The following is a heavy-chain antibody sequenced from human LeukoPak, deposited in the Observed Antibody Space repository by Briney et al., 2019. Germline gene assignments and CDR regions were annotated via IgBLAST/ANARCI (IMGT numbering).Heavy chain of an antibody. D-gene: IGHD2-15*01. CDR2: TNNDGSGT. V-gene: IGHV3-74*01. J-gene: IGHJ5*02. Sequence: GGSLRLSCAASGFTFSSYWMHWVRQAPGKGPVWVSRTNNDGSGTTYADSVKGRFTISRDDAKNTLYLQMNSLRAEDTAVYYCVRGGESTWSWGQGTLVTVSS. CDR3: VRGGESTWS. CDR1: GFTFSSYW.